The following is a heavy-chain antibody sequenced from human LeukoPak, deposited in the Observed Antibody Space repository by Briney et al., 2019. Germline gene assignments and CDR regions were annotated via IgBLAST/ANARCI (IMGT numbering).Heavy chain of an antibody. CDR3: ARGPRESSSSDY. D-gene: IGHD6-13*01. Sequence: ASVKISCKTCGYRFTNFDINWVRQAPGQGLEWMGWMNPDNGNTGYAQKFQGRVSMSGYTSISTAFMVLSSLRSDDTAVYFCARGPRESSSSDYWGQGTLVTVSS. V-gene: IGHV1-8*01. J-gene: IGHJ4*02. CDR2: MNPDNGNT. CDR1: GYRFTNFD.